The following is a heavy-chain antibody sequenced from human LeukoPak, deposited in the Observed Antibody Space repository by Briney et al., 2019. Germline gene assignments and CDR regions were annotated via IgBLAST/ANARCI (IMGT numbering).Heavy chain of an antibody. CDR2: ISSSSSYI. CDR1: GFTFSSYS. V-gene: IGHV3-21*01. CDR3: ARDVTARNYFDS. J-gene: IGHJ4*02. D-gene: IGHD2-21*02. Sequence: GGSLRLSCAASGFTFSSYSMNWVRQAPGKGLEWVSSISSSSSYIYYADSVKGRFTISRDNAKNSLYLQMNSLRAEDTAVYYCARDVTARNYFDSWGQGTLVTVSS.